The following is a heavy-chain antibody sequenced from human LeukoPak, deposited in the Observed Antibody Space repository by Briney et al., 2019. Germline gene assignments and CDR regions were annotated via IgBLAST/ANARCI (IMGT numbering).Heavy chain of an antibody. CDR1: GFTFSSYS. CDR2: ISSSSSTL. V-gene: IGHV3-48*01. Sequence: GGSLRLSCAASGFTFSSYSMNWVRQAPGKGMEWVSYISSSSSTLYYADSVKGRFTISRDNAKNSLYLQMNSLRAEDTAVYYCARESRSYGPIFDYWGQGTLVTVSS. J-gene: IGHJ4*02. CDR3: ARESRSYGPIFDY. D-gene: IGHD5-18*01.